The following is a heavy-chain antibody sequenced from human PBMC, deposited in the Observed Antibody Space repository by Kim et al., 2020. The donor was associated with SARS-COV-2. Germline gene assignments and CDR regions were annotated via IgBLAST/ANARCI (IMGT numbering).Heavy chain of an antibody. CDR3: ARYCSSTSCRWFDP. CDR2: IYYSGST. J-gene: IGHJ5*02. D-gene: IGHD2-2*01. Sequence: SETLSLTCTVSGGSISSGGYYWSWIRQYPGKGLEWIGYIYYSGSTYYNPSLRSRVSILVDTSKNQFSLKLNSVTAADTAVYYCARYCSSTSCRWFDPWGQGTLVTVSS. V-gene: IGHV4-31*03. CDR1: GGSISSGGYY.